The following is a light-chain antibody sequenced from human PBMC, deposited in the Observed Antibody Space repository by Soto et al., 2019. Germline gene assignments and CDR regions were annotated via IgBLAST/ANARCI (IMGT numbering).Light chain of an antibody. CDR1: QSVSIL. CDR3: QQYGDSPWT. CDR2: GAS. J-gene: IGKJ1*01. Sequence: EIFMTQAPSTLSVSPCEVATLSCRASQSVSILLAWYQQKPGQAPRLLIHGASDRATGIPDRFSGSGSGTDFTLTISRLEPEDFAVYYCQQYGDSPWTFGQGTKVDIK. V-gene: IGKV3-20*01.